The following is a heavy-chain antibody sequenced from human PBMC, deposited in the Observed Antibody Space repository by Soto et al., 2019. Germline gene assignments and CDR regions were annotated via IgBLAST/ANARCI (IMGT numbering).Heavy chain of an antibody. D-gene: IGHD3-3*01. CDR3: ARDMYDFWSGSPRQADV. CDR2: IKQDGSEK. CDR1: GFTFSSYW. Sequence: EVQLVESGGGLVQPGGSLRLSCAASGFTFSSYWMSWVRQAPGKGLEWVANIKQDGSEKYYVDSVKGRFTISRDNAKNSLYLQRNSLRAEDTAVYYCARDMYDFWSGSPRQADVWGQGTTVTVSS. J-gene: IGHJ6*02. V-gene: IGHV3-7*01.